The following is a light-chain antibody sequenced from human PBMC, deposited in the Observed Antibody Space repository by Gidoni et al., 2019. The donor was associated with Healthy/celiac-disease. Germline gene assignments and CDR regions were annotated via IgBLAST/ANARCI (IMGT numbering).Light chain of an antibody. Sequence: ISCSGSSSNIGNNYVSWYQQLPGTAPKLLIYENNKRPSGIPDRFSGSKSGTSATLGITGLQTGDEADYYCGTWDSSLSAVFGGGTKLTVL. CDR3: GTWDSSLSAV. CDR1: SSNIGNNY. V-gene: IGLV1-51*02. CDR2: ENN. J-gene: IGLJ2*01.